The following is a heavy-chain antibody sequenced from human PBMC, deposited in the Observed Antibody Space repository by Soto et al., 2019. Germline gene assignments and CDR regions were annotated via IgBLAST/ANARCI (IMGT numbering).Heavy chain of an antibody. CDR3: ARDMITFGGVTEAFDI. CDR1: GFTFSSYG. Sequence: GGSLRLSCAASGFTFSSYGMHWVRQAPGKGLERVAVIWYDGSNKYYADSVKGRFTISRDNSKNTLYLQMDSLRAEDTAVYYCARDMITFGGVTEAFDIWGQGTMVTVSS. V-gene: IGHV3-33*01. J-gene: IGHJ3*02. CDR2: IWYDGSNK. D-gene: IGHD3-16*01.